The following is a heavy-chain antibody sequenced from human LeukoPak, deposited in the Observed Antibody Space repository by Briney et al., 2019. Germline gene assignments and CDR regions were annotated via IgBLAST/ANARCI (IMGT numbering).Heavy chain of an antibody. Sequence: GGSLRLSCAASGFTFSSYAMSWVRQAPGKGLVWVSRINSDGINTSYADSVKGRFTISRDNAKNTLNLQMNSLRAEDTAVYYCARTLGWFDPWGQGTLVTVSS. V-gene: IGHV3-74*01. CDR3: ARTLGWFDP. CDR1: GFTFSSYA. J-gene: IGHJ5*02. CDR2: INSDGINT.